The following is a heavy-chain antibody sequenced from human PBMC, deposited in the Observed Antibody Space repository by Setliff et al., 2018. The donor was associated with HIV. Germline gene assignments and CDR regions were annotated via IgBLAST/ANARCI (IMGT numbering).Heavy chain of an antibody. J-gene: IGHJ4*02. V-gene: IGHV4-34*01. Sequence: SETLSLTCAVYGGSFSGFYWTFIRQSPGKGLEWIGEVTHSGTTTYDPSLKSRITISVDTSKNQFSLKLASVTAADMGVYYCARGRKKTLAVSGTRYFDFWGQGTLVTVSS. CDR1: GGSFSGFY. CDR2: VTHSGTT. D-gene: IGHD6-19*01. CDR3: ARGRKKTLAVSGTRYFDF.